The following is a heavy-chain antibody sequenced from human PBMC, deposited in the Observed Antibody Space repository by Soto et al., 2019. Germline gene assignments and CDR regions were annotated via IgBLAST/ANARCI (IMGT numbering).Heavy chain of an antibody. J-gene: IGHJ4*02. CDR2: IYYSGST. V-gene: IGHV4-59*01. CDR3: ARGXSTVTTTHXPQFDY. Sequence: SETLSLTCTVSGGSISSYYWSWIRQPPGKGLEWIGYIYYSGSTNYNPSLKSRVTISVDTSKNQFSLKLSSVTAAGTAVYYCARGXSTVTTTHXPQFDYWGQGTLVIVSS. D-gene: IGHD4-17*01. CDR1: GGSISSYY.